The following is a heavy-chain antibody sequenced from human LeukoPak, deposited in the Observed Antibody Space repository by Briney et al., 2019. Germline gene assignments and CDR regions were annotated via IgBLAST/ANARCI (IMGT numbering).Heavy chain of an antibody. J-gene: IGHJ4*02. CDR3: AKDLFIAAAGRFDY. V-gene: IGHV3-30*02. CDR2: IRYDGSNK. Sequence: GGSLRLSCAASGFTFSSYGMHWVRQAPGKGLEWVAFIRYDGSNKYYADSVKGRFTISRDNSKNTLYLQMNSLRAEDTAVYYCAKDLFIAAAGRFDYWGQGTLVTVSS. CDR1: GFTFSSYG. D-gene: IGHD6-13*01.